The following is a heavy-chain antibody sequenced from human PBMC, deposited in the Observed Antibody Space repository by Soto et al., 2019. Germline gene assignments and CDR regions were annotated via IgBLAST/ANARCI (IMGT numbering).Heavy chain of an antibody. V-gene: IGHV3-30*18. J-gene: IGHJ5*02. CDR1: GFTFDSHG. D-gene: IGHD4-17*01. CDR2: ISSDGNNK. CDR3: AKDLLPNTVTTCGS. Sequence: QVQLVESGGGAVQPGRSLRLSCAASGFTFDSHGMHWVRQAPGKGLEWVAVISSDGNNKYYADSVKGRFTISRDNFNNILYLQMSSLRAEDTAVYYCAKDLLPNTVTTCGSWGQGTVVIVSS.